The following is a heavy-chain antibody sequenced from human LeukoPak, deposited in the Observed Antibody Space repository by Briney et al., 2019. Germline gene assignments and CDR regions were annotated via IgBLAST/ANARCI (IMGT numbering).Heavy chain of an antibody. J-gene: IGHJ4*02. CDR2: IYYSGST. D-gene: IGHD1-14*01. V-gene: IGHV4-39*07. CDR1: GGSISSSSYY. CDR3: ARVRNDVKLKIFDY. Sequence: SETLSLTCTVSGGSISSSSYYWGWIRQPPGKGLEWIGSIYYSGSTYYNPSLKSRVTISVDTSKNQFSLKLSSVTAADTAVYYCARVRNDVKLKIFDYWGQGTLVTVSS.